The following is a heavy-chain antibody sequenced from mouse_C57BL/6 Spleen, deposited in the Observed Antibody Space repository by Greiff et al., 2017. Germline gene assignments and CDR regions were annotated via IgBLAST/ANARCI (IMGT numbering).Heavy chain of an antibody. V-gene: IGHV10-1*01. Sequence: EVMLVESGGGLVQPKGSLKLSCAASGFSFNTYAMNWVRQAPGKGLEWVARIRSKSNNYATYYADSVKDRFTISRDDSESMLYLQMNNLKTEDTAMYYCVRHNWDEGFDYWGQGTTLTVSS. CDR3: VRHNWDEGFDY. CDR1: GFSFNTYA. CDR2: IRSKSNNYAT. J-gene: IGHJ2*01. D-gene: IGHD4-1*02.